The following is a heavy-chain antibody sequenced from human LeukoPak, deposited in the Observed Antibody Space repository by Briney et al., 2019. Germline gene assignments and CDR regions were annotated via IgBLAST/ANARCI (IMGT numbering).Heavy chain of an antibody. CDR2: ISGSGGST. J-gene: IGHJ4*02. CDR3: AKFIGVAGTENNY. Sequence: GGSLRLSCAASGFTFSSYAVSWVRQAPGKGLEWVSAISGSGGSTYYADSVKGRFTISRDNSKNTLYLQMNSLRAEDTAVYYCAKFIGVAGTENNYWGQGTLVTVSS. V-gene: IGHV3-23*01. CDR1: GFTFSSYA. D-gene: IGHD6-19*01.